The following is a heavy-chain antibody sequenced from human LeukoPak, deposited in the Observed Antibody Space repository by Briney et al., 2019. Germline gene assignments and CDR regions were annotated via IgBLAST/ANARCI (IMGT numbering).Heavy chain of an antibody. CDR1: GGTFSSYA. D-gene: IGHD1/OR15-1a*01. J-gene: IGHJ3*02. CDR3: AREKTRPGAFDI. CDR2: IIPIFGTA. V-gene: IGHV1-69*05. Sequence: GASVKVSCKASGGTFSSYAISWVRQAPGQGLEWMGGIIPIFGTANYAQKFQGRVTITTDESTSTAYMELSSLRSEDTAVYYCAREKTRPGAFDIWGQGTMVTVSS.